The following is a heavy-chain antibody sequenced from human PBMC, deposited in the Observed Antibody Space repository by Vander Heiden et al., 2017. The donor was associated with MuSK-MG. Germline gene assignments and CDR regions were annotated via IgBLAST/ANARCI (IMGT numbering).Heavy chain of an antibody. V-gene: IGHV3-66*01. D-gene: IGHD6-19*01. J-gene: IGHJ4*02. CDR3: ARARQWLGAFDY. Sequence: EVQLVESGGGLVQPGGFLRPSCAASGFTVSSNYMSWVRQAPGKGLEWVSVIYSGGSTYFAGSVKGRFTISRDNSKNTLYLQMNSLRADDTAVYHCARARQWLGAFDYWGQGTVVTVSS. CDR2: IYSGGST. CDR1: GFTVSSNY.